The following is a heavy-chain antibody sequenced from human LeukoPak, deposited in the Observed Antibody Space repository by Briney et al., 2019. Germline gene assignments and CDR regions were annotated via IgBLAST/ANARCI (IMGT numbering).Heavy chain of an antibody. CDR3: ARDFRMRYFDGSSDY. V-gene: IGHV3-21*01. J-gene: IGHJ4*02. CDR1: GFTFSSFG. Sequence: GGSLRLSCAASGFTFSSFGMNWIRQAPGKGPECVSSISTTSSYIYYADSVKGRFTISRDNAKNSLYLQMNSLRAEDTAVYYCARDFRMRYFDGSSDYWGQGILVTISS. D-gene: IGHD3-9*01. CDR2: ISTTSSYI.